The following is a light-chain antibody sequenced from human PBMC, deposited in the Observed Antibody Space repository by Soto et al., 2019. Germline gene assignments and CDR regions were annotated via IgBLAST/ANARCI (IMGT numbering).Light chain of an antibody. J-gene: IGLJ1*01. CDR2: YDS. CDR3: QVWDSSNDHYV. Sequence: SYELTQPPSVSVAPGQTARITCGANYIGTKSVHWYQQKPGQAPVLVIYYDSDRPSGIPERFSGSNSGNTATLTISRVEAGDEADYYCQVWDSSNDHYVFGTGTKLTVL. V-gene: IGLV3-21*04. CDR1: YIGTKS.